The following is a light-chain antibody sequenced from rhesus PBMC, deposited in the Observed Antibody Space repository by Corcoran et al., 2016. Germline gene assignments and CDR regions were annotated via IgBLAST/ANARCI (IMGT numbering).Light chain of an antibody. V-gene: IGKV1-28*02. CDR2: AAT. CDR3: QQYKSYPWT. Sequence: DIQMTQSPSSLSASVGDTVTITCRASQGISSYLNWFQQKPGKAPKLLIYAATTFQSGVTSRFSGSGSGTACPLTISSLQPEDVATYYCQQYKSYPWTFGQGTKVEIK. CDR1: QGISSY. J-gene: IGKJ1*01.